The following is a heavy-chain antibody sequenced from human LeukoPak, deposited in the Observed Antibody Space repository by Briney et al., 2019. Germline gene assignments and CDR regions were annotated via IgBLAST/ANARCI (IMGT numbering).Heavy chain of an antibody. Sequence: SETLSLTCTVSGVSISGYFWSWIRQPPGKGLEWVGDIYYSGSTNYNPSLKSRVHISVAPSKNQFSLKLSSVTAADTAVYFCSRWRVPTTTVFYYGMDVWGKGTTVTVTS. V-gene: IGHV4-59*01. CDR3: SRWRVPTTTVFYYGMDV. CDR1: GVSISGYF. D-gene: IGHD2/OR15-2a*01. CDR2: IYYSGST. J-gene: IGHJ6*04.